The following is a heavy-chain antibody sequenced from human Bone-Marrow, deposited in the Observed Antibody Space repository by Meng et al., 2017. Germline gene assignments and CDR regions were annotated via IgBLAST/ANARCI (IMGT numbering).Heavy chain of an antibody. J-gene: IGHJ4*02. V-gene: IGHV5-51*01. CDR2: IYPGDSDT. CDR3: ARTDYYDSSGYYHYYFDY. Sequence: GESLKISCKGSGHSFTSYWIGWVRQMPGKGLEWMGIIYPGDSDTRYSPSFQGQVTISADKSISTAYLQWSSLKASDTAMYYCARTDYYDSSGYYHYYFDYWGQGTLVTVSS. CDR1: GHSFTSYW. D-gene: IGHD3-22*01.